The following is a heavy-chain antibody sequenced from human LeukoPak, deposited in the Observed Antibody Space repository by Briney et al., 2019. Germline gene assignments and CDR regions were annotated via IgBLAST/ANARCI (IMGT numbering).Heavy chain of an antibody. CDR1: GFTFSSYW. Sequence: GGSLRLSCAASGFTFSSYWMSWVRQAPGKGRECVAKVKEDGSEKCYVDAVKGRLTISRDNAQNSVYLHMNSLTAEDTALYYCARDWVAGVPFDAFDIWGQGTMVSVSS. D-gene: IGHD3-10*01. CDR2: VKEDGSEK. V-gene: IGHV3-7*03. CDR3: ARDWVAGVPFDAFDI. J-gene: IGHJ3*02.